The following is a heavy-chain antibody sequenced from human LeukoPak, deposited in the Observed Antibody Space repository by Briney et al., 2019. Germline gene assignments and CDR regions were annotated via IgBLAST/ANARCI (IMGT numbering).Heavy chain of an antibody. Sequence: GGTLRLSCATSGFTFSSYSMNWVRQAPGKGLEWVSHISSSSSTIYYADSVKGRFTISRDNAKNSLYLQMNSLRAEDTAVYYCARAGFTFSDYFGSFFDYWGQGTLVTVSS. J-gene: IGHJ4*02. CDR2: ISSSSSTI. CDR1: GFTFSSYS. V-gene: IGHV3-48*01. CDR3: ARAGFTFSDYFGSFFDY. D-gene: IGHD3-10*01.